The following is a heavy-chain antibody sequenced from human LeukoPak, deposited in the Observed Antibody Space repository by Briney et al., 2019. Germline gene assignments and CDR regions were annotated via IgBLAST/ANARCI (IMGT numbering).Heavy chain of an antibody. D-gene: IGHD3-3*01. Sequence: GGSLRLSCAASGFTFSSYAMHWVRQAPGKGLEWVAVISYDGSNKYYADSVKGRFTISRDNSKNTLYLQMNSLRAEDTAVYYCAKDLTIFGVVIREDDAFDIWGQGTMVAVSS. V-gene: IGHV3-30-3*01. J-gene: IGHJ3*02. CDR1: GFTFSSYA. CDR3: AKDLTIFGVVIREDDAFDI. CDR2: ISYDGSNK.